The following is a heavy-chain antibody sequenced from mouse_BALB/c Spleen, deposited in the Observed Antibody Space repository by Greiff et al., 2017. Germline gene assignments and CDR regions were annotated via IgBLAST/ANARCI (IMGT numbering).Heavy chain of an antibody. CDR2: INPSTGYT. J-gene: IGHJ3*01. CDR1: GYTFTSYW. CDR3: ARNYGSSWFAY. Sequence: QVHVKQSGAELAKPGASVKMSCKASGYTFTSYWMHWVKQRPGQGLEWIGYINPSTGYTEYNQKFKDKATLTADKSSSTAYMQLSSLTSEDSAVYYCARNYGSSWFAYWGQGTLVTVSA. D-gene: IGHD1-1*01. V-gene: IGHV1-7*01.